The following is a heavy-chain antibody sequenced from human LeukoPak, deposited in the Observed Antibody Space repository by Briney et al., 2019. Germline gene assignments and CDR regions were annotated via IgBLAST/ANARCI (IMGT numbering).Heavy chain of an antibody. CDR1: GVSISSYY. Sequence: SETLSLTCTVSGVSISSYYWSWIRQPPGKGLEWIGYIYYSGSTNYNPSLKSRVTISVDTSKNQFSPKLSSVTAADTAVYYCAGNPGYSYGPGEYWGQGTLVTVSS. D-gene: IGHD5-18*01. V-gene: IGHV4-59*01. CDR3: AGNPGYSYGPGEY. J-gene: IGHJ4*02. CDR2: IYYSGST.